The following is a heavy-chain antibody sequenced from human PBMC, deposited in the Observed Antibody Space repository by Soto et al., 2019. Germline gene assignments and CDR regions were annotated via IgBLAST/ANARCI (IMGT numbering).Heavy chain of an antibody. CDR2: IDPSDSYT. CDR3: ATPGIIVGATLNYYYGMDV. V-gene: IGHV5-10-1*01. J-gene: IGHJ6*02. Sequence: PGESLKISCKGSGYSFTSYWISWVRQMPGKGLEWMGRIDPSDSYTNYSPSFQGHVTISADKSISTAYLQWSSLKASDTAMYYCATPGIIVGATLNYYYGMDVWGQGTTVTVSS. CDR1: GYSFTSYW. D-gene: IGHD1-26*01.